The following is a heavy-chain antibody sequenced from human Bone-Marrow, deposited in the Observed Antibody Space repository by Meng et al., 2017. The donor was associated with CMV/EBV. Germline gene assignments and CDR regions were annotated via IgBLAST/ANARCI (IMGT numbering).Heavy chain of an antibody. CDR1: GCTYSSYA. D-gene: IGHD2-2*02. J-gene: IGHJ2*01. CDR2: ISGSGGST. Sequence: GGSLIHSCAASGCTYSSYAMSWVRQAPGKGLEWVSAISGSGGSTYYADSVKGRFTISRDNSKNTLYLQMNSLRAEDTAVYYCAKTARGYCSSTSCYNREDSYWYFDLWGRGTLVTFAS. CDR3: AKTARGYCSSTSCYNREDSYWYFDL. V-gene: IGHV3-23*01.